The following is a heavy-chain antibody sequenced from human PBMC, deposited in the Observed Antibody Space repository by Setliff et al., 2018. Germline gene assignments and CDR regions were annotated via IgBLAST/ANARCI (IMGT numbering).Heavy chain of an antibody. CDR3: SRELVY. J-gene: IGHJ4*02. Sequence: PSETLSLSCAASGFTFKSHWMDWVRQVPGKGLEWVANIKEDGSEKNYVASVRGRFTISRDNAENALYLQMNSLRVDDTAVYYCSRELVYWGQGAMVTVPQ. CDR1: GFTFKSHW. CDR2: IKEDGSEK. V-gene: IGHV3-7*01.